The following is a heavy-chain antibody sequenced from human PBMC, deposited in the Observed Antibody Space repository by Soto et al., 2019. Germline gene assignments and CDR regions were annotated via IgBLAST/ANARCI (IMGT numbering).Heavy chain of an antibody. CDR2: ITSGSDYI. CDR1: GFTFSAYS. D-gene: IGHD5-12*01. V-gene: IGHV3-21*01. CDR3: ARVDGYTYPNDY. Sequence: GGSLRLSCAASGFTFSAYSMSWVRQAPGKGLEWVSSITSGSDYIYYADSLKGRFTISRDNAKNSLYLQMHSLRAEDTAFYYCARVDGYTYPNDYWGQGTLVTVSS. J-gene: IGHJ4*02.